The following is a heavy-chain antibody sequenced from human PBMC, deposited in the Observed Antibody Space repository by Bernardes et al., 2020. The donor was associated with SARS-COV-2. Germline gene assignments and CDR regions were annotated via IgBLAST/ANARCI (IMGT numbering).Heavy chain of an antibody. J-gene: IGHJ3*02. CDR1: GYTFTGYY. V-gene: IGHV1-2*02. CDR2: INPNSGGT. Sequence: ASVKVSCKASGYTFTGYYMHWVRQAPGQGLEWMGWINPNSGGTNYAQKFQGRVTMTRDTSISTAYMELSRLRSDDTAVYYCARDGRVGATHDAFDIWGQGTMVTVSS. CDR3: ARDGRVGATHDAFDI. D-gene: IGHD1-26*01.